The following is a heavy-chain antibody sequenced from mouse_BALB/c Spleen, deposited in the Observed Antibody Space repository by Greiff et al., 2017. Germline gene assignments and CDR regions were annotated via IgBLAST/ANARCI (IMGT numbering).Heavy chain of an antibody. J-gene: IGHJ4*01. CDR1: GFAFSSYD. D-gene: IGHD1-1*01. V-gene: IGHV5-12-1*01. Sequence: EVKLVESGGGLVKPGGSLKLSCAASGFAFSSYDMSWVRQTPEKRLEWVAYISSGGGSTYYPDTVKGRFTISRDNAKNTLYLQMSSLKSEDTAMYYCASPVYYDYAMDYWGQGTSVTVSS. CDR3: ASPVYYDYAMDY. CDR2: ISSGGGST.